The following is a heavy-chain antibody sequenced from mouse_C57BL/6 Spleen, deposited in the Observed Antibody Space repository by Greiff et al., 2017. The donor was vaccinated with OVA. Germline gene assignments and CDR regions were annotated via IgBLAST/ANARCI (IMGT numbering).Heavy chain of an antibody. V-gene: IGHV14-4*01. D-gene: IGHD1-3*01. J-gene: IGHJ4*01. CDR1: GFNIKDDY. CDR3: TTGVAPYYAMDY. CDR2: IDPENGDT. Sequence: VQLKESGAELVRPGASVKLSCTASGFNIKDDYMHWVKQRPEQGLEWIGWIDPENGDTEYASKFQGKATITADTSSNTAYLQLSSLTSEDTAVYYCTTGVAPYYAMDYWGQGTSVTVSS.